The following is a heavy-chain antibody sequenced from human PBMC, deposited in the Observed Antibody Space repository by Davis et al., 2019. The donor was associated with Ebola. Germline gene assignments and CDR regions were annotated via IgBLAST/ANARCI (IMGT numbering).Heavy chain of an antibody. Sequence: MPSETLSLTCAVYGGSFSGYYWSWIRQPPGKGLEWIGEINHSGSTNYNPSLKSRVTISVDTSKNQFSLKLSSVTAADTAVYYCARGEIVATLGDYWGQGTLVTVSS. CDR3: ARGEIVATLGDY. V-gene: IGHV4-34*01. CDR1: GGSFSGYY. J-gene: IGHJ4*02. CDR2: INHSGST. D-gene: IGHD5-12*01.